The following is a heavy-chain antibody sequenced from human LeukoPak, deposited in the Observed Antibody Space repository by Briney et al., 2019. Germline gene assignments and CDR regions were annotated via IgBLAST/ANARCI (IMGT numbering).Heavy chain of an antibody. D-gene: IGHD3-16*01. CDR3: ERNNSATGGWYAFDI. J-gene: IGHJ3*02. V-gene: IGHV4-4*09. Sequence: SETLSLTCTDSGGSISSYYWSWIRQPPGKGLEWIGYIYTSGSTNYNPSLKSRVTISGDTSKNQFSLKLSSVTAAETAVYYCERNNSATGGWYAFDIWAKGQWSPSLQ. CDR2: IYTSGST. CDR1: GGSISSYY.